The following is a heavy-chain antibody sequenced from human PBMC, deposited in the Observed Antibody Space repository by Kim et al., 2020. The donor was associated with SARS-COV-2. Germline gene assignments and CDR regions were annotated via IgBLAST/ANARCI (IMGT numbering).Heavy chain of an antibody. CDR1: GGSISSGGYY. V-gene: IGHV4-31*03. CDR2: IYYSGST. J-gene: IGHJ4*02. D-gene: IGHD6-13*01. CDR3: ARDRGSSSWYPISFDY. Sequence: SETLSLTCTVSGGSISSGGYYWSWIRQHPGKGLEWIGYIYYSGSTYYNPSLKSRVTISVDTSKNQFSLKLSSVTAADTAVYYCARDRGSSSWYPISFDYWGQGTLVTVSS.